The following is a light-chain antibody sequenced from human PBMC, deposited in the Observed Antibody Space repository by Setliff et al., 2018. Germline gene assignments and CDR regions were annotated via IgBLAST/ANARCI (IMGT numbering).Light chain of an antibody. CDR3: SSETDRSSTTFV. CDR2: DVS. Sequence: QSALSQPASVSGSPGQSITISCTGTSSDVGGFKCVSWYQQHAGKAPKLVIYDVSNRPSGVSKRFSGSKSGNTASLTISGLQTEDEADYYCSSETDRSSTTFVFGTGTKVTVL. V-gene: IGLV2-14*03. CDR1: SSDVGGFKC. J-gene: IGLJ1*01.